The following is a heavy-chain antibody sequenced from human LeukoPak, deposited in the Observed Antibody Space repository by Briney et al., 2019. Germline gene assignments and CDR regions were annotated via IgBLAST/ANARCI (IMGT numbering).Heavy chain of an antibody. Sequence: PGGSLRLSCAASGFTFDDYAMHWVRQAPGKGLEWVSLISWDGGSTYYADSVKGRFTISRDNSKNSLYLQMNSLRAEDTALYYCAKGRRGIAVAGSPLFLALLPDYWGQGTLVTVSS. J-gene: IGHJ4*02. V-gene: IGHV3-43D*03. CDR3: AKGRRGIAVAGSPLFLALLPDY. D-gene: IGHD6-19*01. CDR1: GFTFDDYA. CDR2: ISWDGGST.